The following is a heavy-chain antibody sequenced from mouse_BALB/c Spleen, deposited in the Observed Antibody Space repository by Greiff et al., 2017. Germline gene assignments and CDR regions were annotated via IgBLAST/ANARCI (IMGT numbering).Heavy chain of an antibody. CDR1: GFTFSSYA. V-gene: IGHV5-6-5*01. CDR3: ARSYTYAMDY. CDR2: ISSGGST. J-gene: IGHJ4*01. D-gene: IGHD2-12*01. Sequence: EVHLVESGGGLVKPGGSLKLSCAASGFTFSSYAMSWLRQTPEKRLEWVASISSGGSTYYPDSVKGRFTISRDNARNILYLQMSSLRSEDTAMYYCARSYTYAMDYWGQGTSVTVSS.